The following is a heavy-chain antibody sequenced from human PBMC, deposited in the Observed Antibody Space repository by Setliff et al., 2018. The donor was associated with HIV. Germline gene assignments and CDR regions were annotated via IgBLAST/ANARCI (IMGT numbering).Heavy chain of an antibody. CDR2: IYYSGST. CDR3: ERYSPRGYTLTGPY. J-gene: IGHJ4*02. Sequence: SETLSLTCTVSGGSVSSGSYYWSWIRQPPGKGLEWIGYIYYSGSTKHNPSLKSRVTISLDTSKNQFSLKLTSVTAADTAVYCCERYSPRGYTLTGPYWGQGTLVTVSS. V-gene: IGHV4-61*01. D-gene: IGHD6-25*01. CDR1: GGSVSSGSYY.